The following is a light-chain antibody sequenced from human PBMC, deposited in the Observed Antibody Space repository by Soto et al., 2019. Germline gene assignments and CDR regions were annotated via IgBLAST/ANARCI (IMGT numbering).Light chain of an antibody. CDR3: QQYCSSPIT. V-gene: IGKV3-20*01. J-gene: IGKJ5*01. Sequence: EIVLTQSPGTLSLSPGERATLSCRASQSVSSSYLAWYQQKPGQAPRLLIYGASSRATGIPDRFSGSGSGTDFTLTISRLEPEDFAGYYCQQYCSSPITFGQGTRLEMK. CDR2: GAS. CDR1: QSVSSSY.